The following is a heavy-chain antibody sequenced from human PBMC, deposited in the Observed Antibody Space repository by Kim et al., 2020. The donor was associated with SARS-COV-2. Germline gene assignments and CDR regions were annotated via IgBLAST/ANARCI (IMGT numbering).Heavy chain of an antibody. J-gene: IGHJ4*02. Sequence: YADTVKGRFTISRDNSKNTLYLQMNSLRAEDTAVYYCAKARLGELSLLDYWGQGTLVTVSS. D-gene: IGHD3-16*02. V-gene: IGHV3-23*01. CDR3: AKARLGELSLLDY.